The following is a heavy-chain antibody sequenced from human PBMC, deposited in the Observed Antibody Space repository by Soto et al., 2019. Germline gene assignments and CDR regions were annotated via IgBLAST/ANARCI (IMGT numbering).Heavy chain of an antibody. J-gene: IGHJ5*02. V-gene: IGHV3-23*01. CDR1: GFTFSTYA. Sequence: GGSLRLSCAASGFTFSTYAMNWVRQAPGKGLEWVSGISGGGGGTYYADSVRGRFTISRDNSNTTLYLQMNSLTAEDTALYYCAKSSSTACPLKNWVDPWGQGTLVTVSS. D-gene: IGHD2-2*01. CDR3: AKSSSTACPLKNWVDP. CDR2: ISGGGGGT.